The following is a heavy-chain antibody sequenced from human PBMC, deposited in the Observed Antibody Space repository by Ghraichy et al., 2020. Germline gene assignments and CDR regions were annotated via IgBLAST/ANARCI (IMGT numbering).Heavy chain of an antibody. CDR3: VKTMIKYMNWFDP. CDR2: ISSNGGST. CDR1: GFTFSSYA. J-gene: IGHJ5*02. Sequence: GSLRLSCSASGFTFSSYAMHWVRQAPGKGLEYVSAISSNGGSTYYADSVKGRFTISRDNSKNTLYLQMSSLRAEDTAVYYCVKTMIKYMNWFDPWGQGTLVTVSS. D-gene: IGHD3-22*01. V-gene: IGHV3-64D*06.